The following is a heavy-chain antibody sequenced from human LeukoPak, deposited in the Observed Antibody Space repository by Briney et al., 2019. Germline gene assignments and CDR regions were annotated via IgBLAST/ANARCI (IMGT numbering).Heavy chain of an antibody. Sequence: PGGSLRPSCAASGFTFDDYAMHWVRQAPGQGLEWVSSIYWNSGIITYADSVRGRFTISRDNADNSLFLQMDSLRPEDTALYYCTKEETKYTFGNAFDYWGQGTLVTVSS. J-gene: IGHJ4*02. D-gene: IGHD4-23*01. CDR3: TKEETKYTFGNAFDY. CDR1: GFTFDDYA. V-gene: IGHV3-9*01. CDR2: IYWNSGII.